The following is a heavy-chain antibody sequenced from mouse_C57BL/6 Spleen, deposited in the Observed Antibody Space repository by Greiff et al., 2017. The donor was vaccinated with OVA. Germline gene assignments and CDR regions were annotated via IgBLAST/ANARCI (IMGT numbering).Heavy chain of an antibody. V-gene: IGHV5-16*01. J-gene: IGHJ4*01. CDR3: ARDRGVYYGNYDAMDY. D-gene: IGHD2-1*01. Sequence: DVMLVESEGGLVQPGSSMKLSCTASGFTFSDYYMAWVRQVPEKGLEWVANINYDGSSTYYLDSLKSRFIISRDNAKNILYLQMSSLKSEDTATYYCARDRGVYYGNYDAMDYWGQGTSVTVSS. CDR2: INYDGSST. CDR1: GFTFSDYY.